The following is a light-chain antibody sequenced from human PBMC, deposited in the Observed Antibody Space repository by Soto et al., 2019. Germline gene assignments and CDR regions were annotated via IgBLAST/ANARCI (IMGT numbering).Light chain of an antibody. CDR3: QQYNNWPPWT. J-gene: IGKJ1*01. Sequence: EIVMTQSPATLSVSPGERATLSCRASQSVSSNLAWYQQKPGQAPRLLIYGASTRATGIPARFSGSGYGTEFTLPISSLQSEDFAVSYCQQYNNWPPWTFGQGTKVEIK. CDR2: GAS. CDR1: QSVSSN. V-gene: IGKV3-15*01.